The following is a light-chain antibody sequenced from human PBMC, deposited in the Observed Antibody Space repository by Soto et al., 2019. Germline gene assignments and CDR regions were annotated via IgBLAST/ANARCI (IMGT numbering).Light chain of an antibody. CDR3: CSYVGSSTLV. CDR2: ESS. Sequence: QSVLTQPASVSGSPGQSITISCTGTSSDVGSYNLVSWYRQHPGKAPKLMIYESSKRPSGLSNRFSGSKSGNTASPTISGLQAEDEADYYCCSYVGSSTLVFGGGTQLTVL. CDR1: SSDVGSYNL. J-gene: IGLJ3*02. V-gene: IGLV2-23*01.